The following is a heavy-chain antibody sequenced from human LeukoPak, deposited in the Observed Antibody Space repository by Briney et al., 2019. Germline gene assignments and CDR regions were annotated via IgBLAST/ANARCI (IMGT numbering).Heavy chain of an antibody. CDR1: GVSISSGGYY. CDR2: IYHSGST. V-gene: IGHV4-30-2*01. CDR3: ARSGLLWFGELSPPNWFDP. J-gene: IGHJ5*02. Sequence: SQTLSLTCTGSGVSISSGGYYWRWLRQPPGKGLEWIGYIYHSGSTYYNPSLKSRVTISVDRSKNQFSLKLSSVTAADTAVYYCARSGLLWFGELSPPNWFDPWGQGTLVTVSS. D-gene: IGHD3-10*01.